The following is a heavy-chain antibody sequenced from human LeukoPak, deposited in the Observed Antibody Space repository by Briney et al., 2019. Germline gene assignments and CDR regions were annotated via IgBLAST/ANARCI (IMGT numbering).Heavy chain of an antibody. V-gene: IGHV3-74*01. Sequence: GGSLRLSCAASGFTFSSYWMHWVRQAPGKGLVWVSRINSDGSSTSYADSVKGQFTISRDNAKNTLYLQMNSLRAEDTAVYYCARGYYYDSRIDYWGQGTLVTVSS. CDR1: GFTFSSYW. J-gene: IGHJ4*02. CDR3: ARGYYYDSRIDY. CDR2: INSDGSST. D-gene: IGHD3-22*01.